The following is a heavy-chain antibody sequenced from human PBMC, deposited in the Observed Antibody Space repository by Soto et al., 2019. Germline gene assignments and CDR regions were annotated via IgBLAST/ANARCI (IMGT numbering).Heavy chain of an antibody. CDR3: ARQGNWRHFDN. Sequence: QVQLQESGPGLVKPSGTLSLTCAVSGDSISSSYWWSWVRQPPGKGLECIGQIYHSGITNYNPSLKSRVTIAVDKSKNQFSLNLSSVTAADTAIYYFARQGNWRHFDNWGQGTLVTVSS. D-gene: IGHD1-20*01. J-gene: IGHJ4*02. CDR2: IYHSGIT. V-gene: IGHV4-4*02. CDR1: GDSISSSYW.